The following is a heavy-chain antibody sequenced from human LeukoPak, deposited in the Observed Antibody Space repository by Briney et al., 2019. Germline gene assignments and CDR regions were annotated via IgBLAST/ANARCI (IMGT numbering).Heavy chain of an antibody. Sequence: SETLSLTCAVYGGSFSGYYWSWIRQPPGKGLEWIGEINHSGSTNYNPSLKSRVTISVDTSKNQFSLKLSSVTAADTAVYYCARLTTYYYGSGRYYFDYWGQGTLVTVSS. J-gene: IGHJ4*02. V-gene: IGHV4-34*01. CDR3: ARLTTYYYGSGRYYFDY. CDR2: INHSGST. D-gene: IGHD3-10*01. CDR1: GGSFSGYY.